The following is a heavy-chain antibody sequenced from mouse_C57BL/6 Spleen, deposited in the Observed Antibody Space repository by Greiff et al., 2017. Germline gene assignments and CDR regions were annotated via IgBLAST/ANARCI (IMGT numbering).Heavy chain of an antibody. V-gene: IGHV3-6*01. CDR2: ISYDGSN. CDR3: ARGYDYFDC. D-gene: IGHD2-3*01. Sequence: ESGPGLVKPSQSLSLTCSVTGYSITSGYYWNWIRQFPGNKLEWMGYISYDGSNNYNPSLKNRISITRDTSKNQFFLKLDSVTTEDTATYYCARGYDYFDCWGQGTTLTVSS. J-gene: IGHJ2*01. CDR1: GYSITSGYY.